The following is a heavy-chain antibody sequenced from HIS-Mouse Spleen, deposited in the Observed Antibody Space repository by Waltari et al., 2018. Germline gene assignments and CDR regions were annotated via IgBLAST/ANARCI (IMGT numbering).Heavy chain of an antibody. V-gene: IGHV4-39*07. CDR2: IYYSGVT. CDR3: AREIPYSSSWYDWYFDL. CDR1: GGSISSSSYY. D-gene: IGHD6-13*01. J-gene: IGHJ2*01. Sequence: QLQLQESGPGLVKPSETLSLTCTVSGGSISSSSYYWGWIRQPPGNGLWWIGGIYYSGVTYTNPPLKMRVTISVDTSRNQFSLKLSSVTAADTAVYYCAREIPYSSSWYDWYFDLWGRGTLVTVSS.